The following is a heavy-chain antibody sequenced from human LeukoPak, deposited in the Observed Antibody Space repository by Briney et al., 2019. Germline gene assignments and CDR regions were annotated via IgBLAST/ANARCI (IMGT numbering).Heavy chain of an antibody. J-gene: IGHJ6*02. CDR1: GFTFSSYS. CDR2: IISRSSYI. V-gene: IGHV3-21*01. D-gene: IGHD6-13*01. CDR3: ARDLRAADYYYFYDLDV. Sequence: GGSLRLSCAASGFTFSSYSMNWVRQAPGKGLGWVSSIISRSSYIYYADSVKGRFTISRDNAKNSLYLQMNSLRAEDTAVYYCARDLRAADYYYFYDLDVWGQGTTVTVSS.